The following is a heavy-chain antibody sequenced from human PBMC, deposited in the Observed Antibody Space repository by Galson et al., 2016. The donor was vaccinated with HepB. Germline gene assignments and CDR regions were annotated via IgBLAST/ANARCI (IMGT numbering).Heavy chain of an antibody. J-gene: IGHJ5*02. D-gene: IGHD5-12*01. Sequence: ETLSLTCTVSGGSISSNSYYWGWIRQPPGKGLEWIGSIYYVGNTYYNPSLKRRVIISIDTSNNRVSLKLRSVTAADTAVYYCARHERLLSWFDPWGQGSLVTVSS. CDR1: GGSISSNSYY. V-gene: IGHV4-39*01. CDR3: ARHERLLSWFDP. CDR2: IYYVGNT.